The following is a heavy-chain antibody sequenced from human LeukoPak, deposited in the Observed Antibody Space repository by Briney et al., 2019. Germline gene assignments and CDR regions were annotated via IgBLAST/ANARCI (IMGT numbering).Heavy chain of an antibody. CDR3: ATYCSSTSCYTVDAFDI. Sequence: SQTLFLTCTVSGGSISSGDYYWSWIRQPPGKGLEWIGYIYYSGSTYYNPSLKSRVAISVDTSKNQFSLKLSSVTAADTAVYYCATYCSSTSCYTVDAFDIWGQGTMVTVSS. V-gene: IGHV4-30-4*01. CDR2: IYYSGST. D-gene: IGHD2-2*02. CDR1: GGSISSGDYY. J-gene: IGHJ3*02.